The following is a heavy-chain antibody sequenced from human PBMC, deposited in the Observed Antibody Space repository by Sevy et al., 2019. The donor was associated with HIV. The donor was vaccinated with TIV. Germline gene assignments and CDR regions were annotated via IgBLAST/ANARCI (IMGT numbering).Heavy chain of an antibody. J-gene: IGHJ4*01. CDR1: GFTFSSYA. CDR3: RTVYSSSWYYFDY. V-gene: IGHV3-64D*06. D-gene: IGHD6-13*01. Sequence: GGSLRLSCSASGFTFSSYAMHWVRQAPGKGLEYVSAISSNGGSTYYADSVKGRFTISRDNSKNTLYLQMSSLRAEDTAVYYCRTVYSSSWYYFDYWGHGTLVTVSS. CDR2: ISSNGGST.